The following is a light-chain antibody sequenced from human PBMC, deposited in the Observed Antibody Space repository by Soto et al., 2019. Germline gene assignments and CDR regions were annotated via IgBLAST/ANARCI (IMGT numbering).Light chain of an antibody. CDR2: LSSDGSH. CDR3: QTWDTGARVV. J-gene: IGLJ2*01. V-gene: IGLV4-69*01. Sequence: QPVLTQSPSASASLGASVKLTCTLSSGHSSYAIAWHQQQREKGPRYLMKLSSDGSHSKGDGIPDRFSGSSSGAERYLTISSLQSEDEADYYCQTWDTGARVVFGGGTQLTVL. CDR1: SGHSSYA.